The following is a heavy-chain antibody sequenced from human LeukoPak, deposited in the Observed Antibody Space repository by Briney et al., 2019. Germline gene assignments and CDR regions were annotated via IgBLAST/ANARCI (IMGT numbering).Heavy chain of an antibody. CDR2: IYYSGST. J-gene: IGHJ5*02. CDR1: GGSISSYY. D-gene: IGHD4-17*01. Sequence: SETLSLTCTVSGGSISSYYWSWIRQPPGKGLEWIGYIYYSGSTNYSPSLKSRVTISVDTSKNQFSLKLSSVTAADTAVYYCARQDYGDYGDANWFDPWGQGTLVTVSS. CDR3: ARQDYGDYGDANWFDP. V-gene: IGHV4-59*08.